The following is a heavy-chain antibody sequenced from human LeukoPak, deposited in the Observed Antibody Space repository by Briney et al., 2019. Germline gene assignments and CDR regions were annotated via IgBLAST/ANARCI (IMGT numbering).Heavy chain of an antibody. CDR2: INYSGST. CDR3: ARPRYGSGSLDS. CDR1: GGSFSGHY. V-gene: IGHV4-34*01. Sequence: SETLSLTCAVSGGSFSGHYWTWIRQPPGKGLEWIGEINYSGSTTYNPSLKNRVTISVDTSKNQFSLKMRSVTAADTAVYYCARPRYGSGSLDSWGQGPLVTVSS. J-gene: IGHJ4*02. D-gene: IGHD3-10*01.